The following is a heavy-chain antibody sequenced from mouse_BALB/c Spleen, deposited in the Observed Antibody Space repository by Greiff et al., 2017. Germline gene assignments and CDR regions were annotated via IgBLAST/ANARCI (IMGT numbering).Heavy chain of an antibody. D-gene: IGHD1-1*01. CDR3: ARETAMTTVEGRFAY. Sequence: EVQRVESGGGLVQPGGSLRLSCAPSGFTFTDYYMSWVRQPPGKALEWVGFIRNKANGYTTEYSASVKARFTISRDKSQSILYLQMNTLRAEDSATYYGARETAMTTVEGRFAYWGQGTLVTVAA. J-gene: IGHJ3*01. V-gene: IGHV7-3*02. CDR2: IRNKANGYTT. CDR1: GFTFTDYY.